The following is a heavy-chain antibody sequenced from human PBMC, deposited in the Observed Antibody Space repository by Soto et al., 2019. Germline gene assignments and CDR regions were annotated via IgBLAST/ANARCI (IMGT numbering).Heavy chain of an antibody. J-gene: IGHJ5*02. CDR2: ISSSSSYI. Sequence: GGSLRLSCAASGFTFSSYSMNWVRQAPGKGLEWVSSISSSSSYIYYADSVKGRFTISRDNAKNSLYLQMNSLRDEDTAVYYWASQAGFLEWLCQNWFDPWGQGTLVTVSS. V-gene: IGHV3-21*01. D-gene: IGHD3-3*01. CDR1: GFTFSSYS. CDR3: ASQAGFLEWLCQNWFDP.